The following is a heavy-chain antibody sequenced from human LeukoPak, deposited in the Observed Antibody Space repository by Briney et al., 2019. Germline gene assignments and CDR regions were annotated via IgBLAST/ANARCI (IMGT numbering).Heavy chain of an antibody. Sequence: SETPSLTCAVYGGSFSDYYWSWIRQPPGKGLEWIGEINHSGSTNYNPSLKSRVTISVDTSKNQFSLKLSSVTAADTAVYYCARGHKTTVTNFDYWGQGTLVTVSS. J-gene: IGHJ4*02. CDR3: ARGHKTTVTNFDY. CDR2: INHSGST. V-gene: IGHV4-34*01. CDR1: GGSFSDYY. D-gene: IGHD4-17*01.